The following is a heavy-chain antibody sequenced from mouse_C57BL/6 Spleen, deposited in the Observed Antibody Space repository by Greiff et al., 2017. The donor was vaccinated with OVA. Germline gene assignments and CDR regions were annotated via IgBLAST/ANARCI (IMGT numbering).Heavy chain of an antibody. J-gene: IGHJ1*03. CDR3: ARNPLSPGYFDG. CDR2: IDPSDSYT. CDR1: GYTFTSYW. Sequence: QVQLQQPGAELVMPGASVKLSCKASGYTFTSYWMHWVKQRPGQGLEWIGEIDPSDSYTNYNQKFKGKSTLTVDKSSSTAYMQLSSLTSEDSAVYYCARNPLSPGYFDGWGTGTTVTVSS. V-gene: IGHV1-69*01.